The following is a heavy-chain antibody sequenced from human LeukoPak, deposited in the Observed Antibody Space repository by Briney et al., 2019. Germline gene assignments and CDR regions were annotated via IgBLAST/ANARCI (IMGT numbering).Heavy chain of an antibody. J-gene: IGHJ4*02. V-gene: IGHV4-59*01. CDR1: GGSISSYY. Sequence: SETLSLTCTVSGGSISSYYWSWLRQPPGKGLEWIGYIYYSGSTNYNPSLKSRVTISLDTSKNQFSLKLSSVTAADTAVYYCARRDYGDYVLDYWGQGTLVTVSS. D-gene: IGHD4-17*01. CDR3: ARRDYGDYVLDY. CDR2: IYYSGST.